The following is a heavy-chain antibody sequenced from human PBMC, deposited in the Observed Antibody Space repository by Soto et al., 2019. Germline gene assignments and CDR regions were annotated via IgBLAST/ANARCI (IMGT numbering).Heavy chain of an antibody. V-gene: IGHV3-23*01. D-gene: IGHD4-17*01. Sequence: EVQLLESGGALVQPGGSLRLSCAASGFSFSNYALSWVRQAPGKGLEWVSTFSAGGRTYYADSVKGRFTIARDSSQNTVHLQLRILRPEETAVYYCAKESMPEHYGDALFDYWGPGTRVTVSS. CDR2: FSAGGRT. J-gene: IGHJ4*02. CDR3: AKESMPEHYGDALFDY. CDR1: GFSFSNYA.